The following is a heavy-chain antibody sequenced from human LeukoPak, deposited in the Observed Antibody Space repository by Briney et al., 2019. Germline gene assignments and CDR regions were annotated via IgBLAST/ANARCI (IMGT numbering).Heavy chain of an antibody. J-gene: IGHJ4*02. CDR1: GGSFSGYY. CDR3: ARGQRSYYYGSGSYMVVY. D-gene: IGHD3-10*01. CDR2: INHSGST. Sequence: LETLSLTCAVYGGSFSGYYWSWIRQPPGKGLEWIGEINHSGSTNYNPSLKSRVTISVDTSKNQFSLKLSSVTAADTAVYYCARGQRSYYYGSGSYMVVYWGQGTLVTVSS. V-gene: IGHV4-34*01.